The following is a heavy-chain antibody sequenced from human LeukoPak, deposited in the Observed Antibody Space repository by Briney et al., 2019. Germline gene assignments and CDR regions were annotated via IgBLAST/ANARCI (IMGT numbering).Heavy chain of an antibody. Sequence: GSVKVSFQASGYTLHTYGINLVPPAPRKELEWMGLINTNNWKPKYVPGVPGQFVFSSDTSGRTAYLQIFNLKAVDTAVYYCAGDFYDNAGTYYIGNWGQGTLVTVSS. CDR2: INTNNWKP. D-gene: IGHD3-10*01. CDR1: GYTLHTYG. CDR3: AGDFYDNAGTYYIGN. V-gene: IGHV7-4-1*01. J-gene: IGHJ4*02.